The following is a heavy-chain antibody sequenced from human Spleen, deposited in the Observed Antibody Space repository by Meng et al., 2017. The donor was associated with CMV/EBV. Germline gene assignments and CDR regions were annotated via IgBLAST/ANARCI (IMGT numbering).Heavy chain of an antibody. CDR3: ARPRTPYTYYYGLDV. CDR2: IYYSGST. CDR1: GGSINTYY. V-gene: IGHV4-59*01. Sequence: SDTLSLTCSVSGGSINTYYWIWIRQPPGKGLEWIGYIYYSGSTDYNPSLKSRVSISVDTSKNQFSLALSSVTAADTAVYYCARPRTPYTYYYGLDVWGQGTTVTVSS. J-gene: IGHJ6*02. D-gene: IGHD2-2*02.